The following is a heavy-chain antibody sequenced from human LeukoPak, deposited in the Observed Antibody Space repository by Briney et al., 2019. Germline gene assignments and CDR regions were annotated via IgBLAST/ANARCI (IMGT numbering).Heavy chain of an antibody. CDR1: GDTFTSYY. CDR3: ARTEYHYYYMDV. Sequence: ASVKVSCKASGDTFTSYYIHWMRQAPGQGLEWLGMITPNIGSTTYAQQFQGRITMTSDKSTSTVYMGLSSLRFEDTAVYFCARTEYHYYYMDVWGKGTTVTVSS. J-gene: IGHJ6*03. V-gene: IGHV1-46*01. CDR2: ITPNIGST.